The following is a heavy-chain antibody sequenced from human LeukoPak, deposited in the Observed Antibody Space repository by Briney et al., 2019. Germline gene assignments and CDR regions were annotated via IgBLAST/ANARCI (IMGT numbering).Heavy chain of an antibody. CDR1: GFIFGDYN. V-gene: IGHV3-48*01. CDR3: ARSLYSGSNYF. D-gene: IGHD1-26*01. J-gene: IGHJ3*01. CDR2: MSSTSTTI. Sequence: PGGSLRLSCAASGFIFGDYNMNWVRQVPGKGLEWISYMSSTSTTIFYADSVKGRFTISRDNAKNSLYLQMNSLRAEDTAVYYCARSLYSGSNYFWGRGTMVSVSS.